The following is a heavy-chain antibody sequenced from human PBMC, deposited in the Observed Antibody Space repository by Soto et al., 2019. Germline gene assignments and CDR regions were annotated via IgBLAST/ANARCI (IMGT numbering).Heavy chain of an antibody. CDR1: GGSISSYY. J-gene: IGHJ5*02. CDR2: IYYSGST. V-gene: IGHV4-59*01. D-gene: IGHD5-12*01. Sequence: SETLSLTCTVSGGSISSYYWSWIRQPPGKGLEWIGYIYYSGSTNYNPSLKSRVTISVDTSKNQFSLKLSSVTAADTAVYYCAREYSGYDYSWFDPWGQGTMVTVS. CDR3: AREYSGYDYSWFDP.